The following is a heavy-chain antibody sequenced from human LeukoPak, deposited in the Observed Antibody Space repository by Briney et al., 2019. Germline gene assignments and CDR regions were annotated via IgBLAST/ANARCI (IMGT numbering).Heavy chain of an antibody. D-gene: IGHD6-13*01. CDR2: INPSGGST. CDR1: GYTFTSYY. CDR3: ARDLDSSSWSICYFDY. Sequence: ASVKVSCKASGYTFTSYYIHWVRQAPGQGLEWMGIINPSGGSTSYAQRFQGRVTMTRDTSTSTVYMELNGLRSEDTAMYYCARDLDSSSWSICYFDYWGQGTLVTVFS. V-gene: IGHV1-46*01. J-gene: IGHJ4*02.